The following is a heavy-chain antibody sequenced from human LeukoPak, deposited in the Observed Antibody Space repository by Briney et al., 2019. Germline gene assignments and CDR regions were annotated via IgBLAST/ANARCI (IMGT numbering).Heavy chain of an antibody. J-gene: IGHJ3*02. V-gene: IGHV3-11*04. CDR3: ARVVYSAHAFDI. Sequence: GGSLRLSCAASGFTFSDYYMSWIRQAPGKGLEWVSYISSSGSTIYYADSVKGRFTISRDNAKNSLYLQMNSLRAVDTAVYYCARVVYSAHAFDIWGQGTMVTVSS. D-gene: IGHD2-15*01. CDR1: GFTFSDYY. CDR2: ISSSGSTI.